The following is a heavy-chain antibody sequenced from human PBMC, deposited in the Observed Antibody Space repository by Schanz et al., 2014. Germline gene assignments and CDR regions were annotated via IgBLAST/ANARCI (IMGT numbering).Heavy chain of an antibody. CDR1: GYSIGGYY. CDR2: INPNTGGT. V-gene: IGHV1-2*06. CDR3: ATLDYADSVS. Sequence: QVQLVQSGAEVKKPGASVKVSCKASGYSIGGYYMHWVRQAPGVGPEWMGRINPNTGGTQYAQKFQGRVTMTTAKSISTVYMELSRLRSDDTAVYYCATLDYADSVSWGQGTLVTVSS. J-gene: IGHJ5*02. D-gene: IGHD4-17*01.